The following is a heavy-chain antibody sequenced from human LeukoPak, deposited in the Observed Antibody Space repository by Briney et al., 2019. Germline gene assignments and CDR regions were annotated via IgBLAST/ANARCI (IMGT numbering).Heavy chain of an antibody. Sequence: GGSLRPSCAASGFTFSSYSMNWVRQAPGKGLEWVSSISSSSSYIYYADSVKGRFTISRDNAKNSLYLQMNSLRAEDTAVYYCAREKVRELPDYWGQGTLVTVSS. CDR1: GFTFSSYS. CDR3: AREKVRELPDY. CDR2: ISSSSSYI. V-gene: IGHV3-21*01. D-gene: IGHD1-26*01. J-gene: IGHJ4*02.